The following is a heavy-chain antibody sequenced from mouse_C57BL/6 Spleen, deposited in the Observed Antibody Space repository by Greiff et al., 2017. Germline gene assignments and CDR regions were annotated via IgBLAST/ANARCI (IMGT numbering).Heavy chain of an antibody. J-gene: IGHJ3*01. D-gene: IGHD1-1*01. CDR3: ARGISDYYGSHWFAY. CDR2: IYPSDSET. V-gene: IGHV1-61*01. Sequence: QVQLQQPGAELVRPGSSVKLSCKASGYTFTSYWMDWVKQRPGQGLAWIGNIYPSDSETHYNQKFKDKATLTVDKSSSTAYMQLSSLTSEDSAVYYCARGISDYYGSHWFAYWGQGTLVTVSA. CDR1: GYTFTSYW.